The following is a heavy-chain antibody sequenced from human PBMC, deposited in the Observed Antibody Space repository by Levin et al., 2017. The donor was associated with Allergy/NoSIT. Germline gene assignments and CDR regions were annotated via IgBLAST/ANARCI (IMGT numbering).Heavy chain of an antibody. V-gene: IGHV4-34*01. D-gene: IGHD1-26*01. Sequence: RSHTLSLPCAVYGGSFSGYYWSWIRQPPGKGLEWIGEINHSGSTNYNPSLKSRVTISVDTSKNQFSLKLSSVTAADTAVYYCARTRYSGSPPRYYYYYGMDGWGQGTTVTVSS. CDR2: INHSGST. CDR3: ARTRYSGSPPRYYYYYGMDG. J-gene: IGHJ6*02. CDR1: GGSFSGYY.